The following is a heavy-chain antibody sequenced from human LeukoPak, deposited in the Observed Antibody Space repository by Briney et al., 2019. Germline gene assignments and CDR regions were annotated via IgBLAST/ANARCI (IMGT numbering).Heavy chain of an antibody. CDR2: ISGSGGST. D-gene: IGHD7-27*01. Sequence: GGTLRLSCAASGFTFSSYGMSWVRQAPGKGLEWVSAISGSGGSTYYADSVKGRFTISRDNSKNTLYLQMNSLRAEDTAVYYCARGSGDTDYWGQGTLVTVSS. J-gene: IGHJ4*02. V-gene: IGHV3-23*01. CDR1: GFTFSSYG. CDR3: ARGSGDTDY.